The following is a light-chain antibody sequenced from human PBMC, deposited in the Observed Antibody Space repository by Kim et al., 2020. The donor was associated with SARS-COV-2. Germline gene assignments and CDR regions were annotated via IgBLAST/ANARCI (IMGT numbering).Light chain of an antibody. J-gene: IGLJ1*01. CDR3: AAWDDSLSGYV. V-gene: IGLV1-47*01. CDR1: STNIGRHY. CDR2: RNN. Sequence: GKGLTFSDSGSSTNIGRHYVYWYQQLPGPAPQLLIYRNNQRPSGVPDRFSGSKSGTSASLAISGLRSEDEADYYCAAWDDSLSGYVFGTGTKVTVL.